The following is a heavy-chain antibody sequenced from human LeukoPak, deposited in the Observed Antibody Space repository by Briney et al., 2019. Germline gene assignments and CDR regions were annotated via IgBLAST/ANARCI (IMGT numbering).Heavy chain of an antibody. J-gene: IGHJ6*02. Sequence: ASVKVSCKASGDNFTSYGFSWVRQAPGQGLEWMGWISGYNGNTNYAQKFQGRVTMTTDTSTSTAYMELRSLRSDDTAVYYCARDIVVVPAAISRAGHYYYYGMDVWGQGTTVTVSS. CDR2: ISGYNGNT. D-gene: IGHD2-2*02. V-gene: IGHV1-18*01. CDR1: GDNFTSYG. CDR3: ARDIVVVPAAISRAGHYYYYGMDV.